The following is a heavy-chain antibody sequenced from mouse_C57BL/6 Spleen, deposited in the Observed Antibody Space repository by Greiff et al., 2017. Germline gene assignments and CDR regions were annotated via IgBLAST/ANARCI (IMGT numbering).Heavy chain of an antibody. CDR3: ARERNYSLDY. CDR2: ISDGGSYT. Sequence: DVMLVESGGGLVKPGGSLKLSCAASGFTFSSYAMSWVRQTPEKRLEWVATISDGGSYTYYPDNVKGRFTISRDNAKNNLYLQMSHLKSEDTAMYYCARERNYSLDYWGQGTTLTVSS. CDR1: GFTFSSYA. D-gene: IGHD2-12*01. J-gene: IGHJ2*01. V-gene: IGHV5-4*01.